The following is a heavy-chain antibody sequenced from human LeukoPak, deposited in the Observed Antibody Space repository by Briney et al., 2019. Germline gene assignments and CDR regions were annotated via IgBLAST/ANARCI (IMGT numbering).Heavy chain of an antibody. CDR1: GSSFTSYW. D-gene: IGHD6-6*01. V-gene: IGHV5-10-1*01. CDR2: IDPSDSYT. Sequence: PGESLKISCKGSGSSFTSYWISWVRQMPGKGLGWMGRIDPSDSYTNYSPSFQGHVTISADKSISTAYLQWSSLKASDTAMYYCARHYSSSSPFDYWGQGTLVTVSS. CDR3: ARHYSSSSPFDY. J-gene: IGHJ4*02.